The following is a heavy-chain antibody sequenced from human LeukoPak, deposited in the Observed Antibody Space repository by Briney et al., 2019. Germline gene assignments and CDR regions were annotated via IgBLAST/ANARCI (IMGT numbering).Heavy chain of an antibody. CDR1: GFTFSSYS. Sequence: GGSLRLSCAASGFTFSSYSMNWVRQAPGKGLEWVSSISSSSSYIYYADSVKGRFTISRDNAKNSLYLQMNSLRAEDTAVYYCARDASLIVVGLYYFDYWGRGTLVTVSS. D-gene: IGHD3-22*01. CDR3: ARDASLIVVGLYYFDY. J-gene: IGHJ4*02. CDR2: ISSSSSYI. V-gene: IGHV3-21*01.